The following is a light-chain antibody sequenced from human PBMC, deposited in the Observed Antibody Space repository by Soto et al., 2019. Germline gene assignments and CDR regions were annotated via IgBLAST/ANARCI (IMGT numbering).Light chain of an antibody. CDR2: GAS. CDR3: QRYGTSLTWT. J-gene: IGKJ1*01. Sequence: EIVLTQSPGTLSLSPGEGATLSCRASQSISSGYLAWYQQKPGQAPRLLIYGASGRATGIPDRFSGSGSETDFTLTISRLEPEDFAVYYCQRYGTSLTWTFGQGTKVDIK. V-gene: IGKV3-20*01. CDR1: QSISSGY.